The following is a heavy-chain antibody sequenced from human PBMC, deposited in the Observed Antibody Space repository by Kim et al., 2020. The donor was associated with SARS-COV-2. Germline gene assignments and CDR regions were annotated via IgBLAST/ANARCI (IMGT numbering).Heavy chain of an antibody. J-gene: IGHJ4*02. D-gene: IGHD6-13*01. Sequence: GGSLRLSCAASGFTFDDYAIHWVRQAPGKGLEWVSLISGDGGSTYYADSVKGRFTISRDNSKNSLYLQMNSLRTEDTALYYCAKGRASGSSWSFDYWGQGTLVTVSS. CDR2: ISGDGGST. CDR1: GFTFDDYA. V-gene: IGHV3-43*02. CDR3: AKGRASGSSWSFDY.